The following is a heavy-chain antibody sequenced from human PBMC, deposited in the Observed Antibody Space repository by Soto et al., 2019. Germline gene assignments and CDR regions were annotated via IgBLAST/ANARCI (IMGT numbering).Heavy chain of an antibody. D-gene: IGHD3-22*01. Sequence: GGSLRLSCAASGFTFSSYAMHWVRQAPGKGLEWVAVISYDGSNKYYADSVKGRFTISRDNSKNTLYLQMNSLRAEDTAVYYCARRRYYYDSSGYYPGAPWGQGTLVTVSS. V-gene: IGHV3-30-3*01. CDR1: GFTFSSYA. CDR2: ISYDGSNK. J-gene: IGHJ5*02. CDR3: ARRRYYYDSSGYYPGAP.